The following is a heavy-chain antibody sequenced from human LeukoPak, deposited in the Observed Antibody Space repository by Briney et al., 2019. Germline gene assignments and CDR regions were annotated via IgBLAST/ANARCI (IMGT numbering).Heavy chain of an antibody. Sequence: SETLSLTCALYGGSFSGYYWSWIRQSPGKGLEWIGEINRSGGTNYSPSLKSRVTISIDTSRNQFSMNLNSVTAADTAVYYCAKGAGPPWFDPWGQGTLVTVSS. D-gene: IGHD6-19*01. V-gene: IGHV4-34*01. CDR1: GGSFSGYY. CDR3: AKGAGPPWFDP. CDR2: INRSGGT. J-gene: IGHJ5*02.